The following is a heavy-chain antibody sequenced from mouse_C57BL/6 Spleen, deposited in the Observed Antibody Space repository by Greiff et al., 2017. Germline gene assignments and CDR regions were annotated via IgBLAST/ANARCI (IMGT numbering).Heavy chain of an antibody. CDR1: GFTFSSYA. CDR2: ISDGGSYT. J-gene: IGHJ4*01. CDR3: ARDYYCSSYSFYAMDY. Sequence: EVQVVESGGGLVKPGGSLKLSCAASGFTFSSYAMSWVRQTPEKRLEWVATISDGGSYTYYPDNVKGRFTISRDNAKNNLYLHMSHLKSEDTAMYYCARDYYCSSYSFYAMDYWGQGTSVTVSS. V-gene: IGHV5-4*01. D-gene: IGHD1-1*01.